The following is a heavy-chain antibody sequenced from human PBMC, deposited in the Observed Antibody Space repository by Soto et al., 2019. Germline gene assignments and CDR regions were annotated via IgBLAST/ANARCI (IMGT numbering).Heavy chain of an antibody. J-gene: IGHJ6*02. D-gene: IGHD3-3*02. V-gene: IGHV3-23*01. CDR3: AKPHLWRDHYSMDV. CDR1: GFTFSSYA. CDR2: ISGSGGST. Sequence: PGGSLRLSCAASGFTFSSYAMSWVRQAPGKGLEWVSAISGSGGSTYYADSVKGRFTISRDNSKNTLYLQMNSLRAEDTAVYYCAKPHLWRDHYSMDVWGQGTTVTVSS.